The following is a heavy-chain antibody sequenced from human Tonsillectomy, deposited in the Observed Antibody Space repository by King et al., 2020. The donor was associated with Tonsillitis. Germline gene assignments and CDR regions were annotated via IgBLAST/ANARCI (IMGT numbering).Heavy chain of an antibody. D-gene: IGHD1-26*01. Sequence: VQLVESGAEVKKPGDSLKISCKGSGYSFTTYWIGWVRQMPGKGLEWMGIIYPGDSDTRYSPSFQGQVTISADRANSTAYLQWRSLKASDTAMYYCARGPLYWERDAFDIWGQGTMVTVSS. J-gene: IGHJ3*02. CDR3: ARGPLYWERDAFDI. CDR1: GYSFTTYW. CDR2: IYPGDSDT. V-gene: IGHV5-51*03.